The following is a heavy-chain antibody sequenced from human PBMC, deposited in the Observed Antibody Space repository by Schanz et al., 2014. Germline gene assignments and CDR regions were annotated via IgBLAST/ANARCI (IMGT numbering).Heavy chain of an antibody. J-gene: IGHJ3*02. D-gene: IGHD2-2*01. V-gene: IGHV1-46*01. Sequence: VHLVQSGAEVHKPGASLKISCKASGYTFTNFFLHWVRQAPGQGLEWMGIVNPSVRGTHFAREFQGRVTVTSDTSTSTVYMELSGLRYEDTALYYCARGTMPGTFDIWGQGTMVTVSS. CDR2: VNPSVRGT. CDR3: ARGTMPGTFDI. CDR1: GYTFTNFF.